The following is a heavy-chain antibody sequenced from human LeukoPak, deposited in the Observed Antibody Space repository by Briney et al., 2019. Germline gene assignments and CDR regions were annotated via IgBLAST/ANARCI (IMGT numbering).Heavy chain of an antibody. CDR2: INHSGNT. D-gene: IGHD3-10*01. CDR1: GGSFSGYY. J-gene: IGHJ3*02. V-gene: IGHV4-34*01. CDR3: ARDKSRTYGSADAFDI. Sequence: NTSETLSLTCAVYGGSFSGYYWSWIRQPPGKGLEWIGEINHSGNTNYNPSLKSRVTMSVDTSKNQFSLKLSSVTAADTAVYYCARDKSRTYGSADAFDIWGQGTMVTVSS.